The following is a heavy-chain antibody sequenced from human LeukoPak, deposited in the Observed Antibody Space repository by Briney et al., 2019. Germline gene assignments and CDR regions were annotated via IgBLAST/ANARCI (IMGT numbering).Heavy chain of an antibody. CDR1: GFTFSSYG. CDR2: ISGSGGST. V-gene: IGHV3-23*01. D-gene: IGHD4-23*01. Sequence: GGSLRLSCAASGFTFSSYGMSWVRQAPGKGLEWVSAISGSGGSTYYAASVKGRFTISRGNSKNTPYLQMNSLRAEDTAVYYCARGPYGGNSDYYYYYMDVWGKGTTVTISS. J-gene: IGHJ6*03. CDR3: ARGPYGGNSDYYYYYMDV.